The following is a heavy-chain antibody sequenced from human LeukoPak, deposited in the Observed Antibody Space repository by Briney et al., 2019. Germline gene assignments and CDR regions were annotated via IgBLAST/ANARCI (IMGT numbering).Heavy chain of an antibody. CDR2: ISYDGSNK. CDR1: GFTFSSYG. V-gene: IGHV3-30*18. D-gene: IGHD2-2*01. CDR3: AKFRGSSTTRTDFDY. J-gene: IGHJ4*02. Sequence: GGSLRLSCAASGFTFSSYGMHWVRQAPGKGLEWVAVISYDGSNKYYADSVKGRFTISRDNSKNTLYLQMNSLRAEDTAVYYCAKFRGSSTTRTDFDYWGQGTLVTVSS.